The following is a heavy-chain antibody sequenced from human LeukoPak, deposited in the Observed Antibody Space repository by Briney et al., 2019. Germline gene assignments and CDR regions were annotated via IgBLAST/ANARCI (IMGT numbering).Heavy chain of an antibody. V-gene: IGHV3-7*01. J-gene: IGHJ6*03. D-gene: IGHD6-13*01. CDR3: ARGAAGGLRGYYYYYYMDV. CDR1: GFTFSSYW. Sequence: PGGSLRLSCAASGFTFSSYWMSWVRQAPGKGLEWVANIKQDGSEKYYVDSVKGRFTISRDNAKNSLYLQMNSLRAEDTAVYYCARGAAGGLRGYYYYYYMDVWGKGTTVTVSS. CDR2: IKQDGSEK.